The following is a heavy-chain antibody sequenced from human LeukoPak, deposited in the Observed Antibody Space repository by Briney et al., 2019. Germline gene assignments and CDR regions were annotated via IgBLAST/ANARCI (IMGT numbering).Heavy chain of an antibody. V-gene: IGHV4-59*01. CDR1: GGSISSYY. Sequence: PSETLSLTCTVSGGSISSYYWSWIREPPVKGLEWIGYIYYSGSTNYNPSLKSRVIISVDTSKTQFSLKLSSVTAADTAVYYCARGGQLWQPIDYWGQGTLVTVSS. J-gene: IGHJ4*02. CDR3: ARGGQLWQPIDY. CDR2: IYYSGST. D-gene: IGHD5-18*01.